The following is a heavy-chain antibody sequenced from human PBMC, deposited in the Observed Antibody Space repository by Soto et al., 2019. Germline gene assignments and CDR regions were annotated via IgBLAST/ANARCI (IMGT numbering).Heavy chain of an antibody. CDR1: GFTFSSYA. J-gene: IGHJ4*02. V-gene: IGHV3-64*01. CDR2: ISSNGGST. Sequence: PGGSLRLSCAASGFTFSSYAMHWVRQAPGKGLEYVSAISSNGGSTYYANSVKGRFTISRDNSKNTLYLQMGSLRAEDMAVYYCARDRLNDFWSGDFDYCGQGDLLTVSS. D-gene: IGHD3-3*01. CDR3: ARDRLNDFWSGDFDY.